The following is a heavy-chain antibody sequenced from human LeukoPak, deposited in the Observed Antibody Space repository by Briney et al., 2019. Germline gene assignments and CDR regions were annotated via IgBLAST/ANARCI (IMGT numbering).Heavy chain of an antibody. CDR2: ISAYNGNT. J-gene: IGHJ5*02. Sequence: ASVKVSCKASGYTFTSYGISWVRQAPGQGLEWMGWISAYNGNTNYAQKVQGRVTMTTDTSTSTAYMELRSLRSDDTAVYYSATDVAQNWFDPWAREPWSPSPQ. D-gene: IGHD2-21*01. CDR1: GYTFTSYG. V-gene: IGHV1-18*01. CDR3: ATDVAQNWFDP.